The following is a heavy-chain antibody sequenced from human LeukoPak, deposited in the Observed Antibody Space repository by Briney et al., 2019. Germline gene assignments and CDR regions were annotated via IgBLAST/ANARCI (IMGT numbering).Heavy chain of an antibody. Sequence: GASVKVSCKASGYTFTGYYMHWVRQAPGQGLEWMGWINPNSGGTNYAQKFQGRVTMTRETSISTAYMELSRLRSDDTAVYYCARDHIVATIASPDYYYYYGMDVWGQGTTVTVSS. CDR3: ARDHIVATIASPDYYYYYGMDV. CDR2: INPNSGGT. J-gene: IGHJ6*02. D-gene: IGHD5-12*01. CDR1: GYTFTGYY. V-gene: IGHV1-2*02.